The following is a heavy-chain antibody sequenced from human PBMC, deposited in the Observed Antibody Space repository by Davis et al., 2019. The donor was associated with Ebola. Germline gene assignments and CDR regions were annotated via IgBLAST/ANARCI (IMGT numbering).Heavy chain of an antibody. Sequence: GGSLTLSCAASGFTFSNAWMSWVRQAPGTGLEWVGRIKTNADGGTTDYAAPVKSRVPISRDDSRTTLYLQMNSLKTEDTAVYYCTTDPGITITFGGVINYYGMDVWGQGTTVTVSS. D-gene: IGHD3-16*02. CDR1: GFTFSNAW. CDR3: TTDPGITITFGGVINYYGMDV. J-gene: IGHJ6*02. CDR2: IKTNADGGTT. V-gene: IGHV3-15*01.